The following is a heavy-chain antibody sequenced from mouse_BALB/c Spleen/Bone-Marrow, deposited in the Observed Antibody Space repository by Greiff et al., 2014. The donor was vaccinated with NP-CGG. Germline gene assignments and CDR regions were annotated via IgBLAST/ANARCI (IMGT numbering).Heavy chain of an antibody. J-gene: IGHJ4*01. CDR2: IWAGGST. CDR3: CYDGYYEDAMDY. V-gene: IGHV2-9*02. CDR1: GFSLTSYG. Sequence: VQLQQSGPGLVAPSQSLSITCTVSGFSLTSYGVHWVRQPPGKGLEWLGVIWAGGSTNYNSALMSRLSISKDNSKSQVFLKFNSPQIDENAMVCRCYDGYYEDAMDYWGQGTSVTV. D-gene: IGHD2-3*01.